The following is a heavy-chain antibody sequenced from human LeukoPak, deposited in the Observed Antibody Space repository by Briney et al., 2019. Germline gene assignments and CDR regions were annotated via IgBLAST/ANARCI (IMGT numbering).Heavy chain of an antibody. J-gene: IGHJ4*02. CDR3: AKDNIVGAFDY. CDR2: ISWNSGSI. Sequence: PGGSLRLSCAASGFTFSSYAMSWVRQAPGKGLEWVSGISWNSGSIGYADSVKGRFTISRDNAKNSLYLQMNSLRAEDTALYYCAKDNIVGAFDYWGQGTLVTVSS. CDR1: GFTFSSYA. D-gene: IGHD1-26*01. V-gene: IGHV3-9*01.